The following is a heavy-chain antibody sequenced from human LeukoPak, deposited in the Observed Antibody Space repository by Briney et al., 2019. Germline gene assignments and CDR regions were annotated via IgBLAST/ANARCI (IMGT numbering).Heavy chain of an antibody. D-gene: IGHD3-10*01. CDR1: GGSISSRSYY. V-gene: IGHV4-39*01. J-gene: IGHJ4*02. Sequence: PSESLSLTCTVSGGSISSRSYYWGWLRQPPGQGLEWIGSISYSGSPYYNSSLKSRVTISVDTSKNHFSLKLTSVTAPDTAVYYCARHNLRADYFDYWGQGSLVTVSS. CDR2: ISYSGSP. CDR3: ARHNLRADYFDY.